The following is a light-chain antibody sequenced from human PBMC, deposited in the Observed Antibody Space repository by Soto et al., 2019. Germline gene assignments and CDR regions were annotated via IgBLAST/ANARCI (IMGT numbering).Light chain of an antibody. CDR1: HSVSSS. CDR2: DTS. V-gene: IGKV3-11*01. CDR3: HQRQYWPPIT. Sequence: ENVLTQSPATLSLSPGERATLSCRASHSVSSSLAWYQQKRGQAPRLLIYDTSNRATGIPARFSGSGSGTDFTLTISSLEPEDFAVYYCHQRQYWPPITFGQGGLPEI. J-gene: IGKJ5*01.